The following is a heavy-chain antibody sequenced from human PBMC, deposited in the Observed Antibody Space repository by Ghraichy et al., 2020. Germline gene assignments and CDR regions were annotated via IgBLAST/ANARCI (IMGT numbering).Heavy chain of an antibody. CDR2: IYHSGYT. V-gene: IGHV4-4*02. D-gene: IGHD3-16*01. CDR1: GDSIGSNNW. J-gene: IGHJ4*02. CDR3: ARGRDYSWGH. Sequence: SETLSLTCAVSGDSIGSNNWWCWVRQPPGKGLEWIAEIYHSGYTNYNPSLKSRVTISLDKSENQFSLDLRSVTAADTAMYYCARGRDYSWGHWGQGTLVTVSS.